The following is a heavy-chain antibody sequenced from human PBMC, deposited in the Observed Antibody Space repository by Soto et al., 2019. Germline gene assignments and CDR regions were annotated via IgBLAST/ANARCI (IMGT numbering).Heavy chain of an antibody. J-gene: IGHJ4*02. V-gene: IGHV3-30-3*01. D-gene: IGHD3-10*01. CDR3: ARDTRGFDY. Sequence: GGSLRLSCAASGFTFSSYAMHWVRQAPGKGVEWVAVISYDGSNKYYADSVKGRFTISRDNSKNTLYLQMNSLRAEDTAVYYCARDTRGFDYWGQGTLVTVSS. CDR1: GFTFSSYA. CDR2: ISYDGSNK.